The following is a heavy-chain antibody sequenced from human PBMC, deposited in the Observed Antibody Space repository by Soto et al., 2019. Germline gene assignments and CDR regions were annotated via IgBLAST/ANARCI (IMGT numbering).Heavy chain of an antibody. CDR1: GFTFSRFG. J-gene: IGHJ6*02. Sequence: SLRLSCAAPGFTFSRFGMHWVRQAPGKGLEWVAVISYDGSNRFYADSVKGRFTISRDNSKNTLYLQMNSLRPEDTAVYYCAKDLYGSETYTYYCGMDVCGQGATVTVYS. V-gene: IGHV3-30*18. D-gene: IGHD3-10*01. CDR2: ISYDGSNR. CDR3: AKDLYGSETYTYYCGMDV.